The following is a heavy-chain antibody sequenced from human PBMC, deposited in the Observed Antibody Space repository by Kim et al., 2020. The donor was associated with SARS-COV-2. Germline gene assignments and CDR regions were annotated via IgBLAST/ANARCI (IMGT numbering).Heavy chain of an antibody. J-gene: IGHJ4*02. D-gene: IGHD3-10*01. V-gene: IGHV3-21*01. CDR3: ASLAGVNFDY. Sequence: GGSLRLSCAASGFTFSSYSMNWVRQAPGKGLEWVSSISSSSSYIYYADSVKGRFTISRDNAKNSLYLQMNSLRAEDTAVYYCASLAGVNFDYWGQGTLVTVSS. CDR2: ISSSSSYI. CDR1: GFTFSSYS.